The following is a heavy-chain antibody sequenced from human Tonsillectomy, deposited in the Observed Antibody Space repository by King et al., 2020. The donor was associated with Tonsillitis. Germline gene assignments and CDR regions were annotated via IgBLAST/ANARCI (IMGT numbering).Heavy chain of an antibody. CDR1: VFNFNNYG. J-gene: IGHJ2*01. CDR3: ARDTSFDWYFDL. Sequence: VQLVESGGGLVQPGGSLRLSCAASVFNFNNYGMNWVRQAPGTGLEWISYIRNNSNTIYYADSVKGRFTISRDNAKNSLFLQMNSLRAEDTAIYYCARDTSFDWYFDLWGRGTLVTVSS. V-gene: IGHV3-48*04. CDR2: IRNNSNTI.